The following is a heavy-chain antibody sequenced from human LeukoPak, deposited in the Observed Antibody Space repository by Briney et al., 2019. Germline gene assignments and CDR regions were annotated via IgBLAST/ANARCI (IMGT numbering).Heavy chain of an antibody. J-gene: IGHJ5*02. CDR2: IYPGNSDT. CDR3: ARNGAAGTPNRFFNWFDP. V-gene: IGHV5-51*01. D-gene: IGHD6-13*01. CDR1: GYSFSTYW. Sequence: GESLKIPCKGSGYSFSTYWIGWVRQMPGKGLEWMGLIYPGNSDTRYSPSFQGQVTFSADKSIDTAYLQWNSLQASDTAIYYCARNGAAGTPNRFFNWFDPWGQGTLVTVSS.